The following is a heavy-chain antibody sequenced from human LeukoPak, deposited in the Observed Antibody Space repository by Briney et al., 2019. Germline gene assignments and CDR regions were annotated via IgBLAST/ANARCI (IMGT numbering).Heavy chain of an antibody. J-gene: IGHJ1*01. D-gene: IGHD3-22*01. V-gene: IGHV4-30-4*01. CDR3: ARDHPTDKGLQH. CDR2: IYYSGST. Sequence: PSETLSLTCTVSGGSISSGDYSWSWIRQPPGKGLEWIGYIYYSGSTYYNPSLKSRVTISVDTSKNQFSLKLSSVTAADTAVYYCARDHPTDKGLQHWGQGTLVTVSS. CDR1: GGSISSGDYS.